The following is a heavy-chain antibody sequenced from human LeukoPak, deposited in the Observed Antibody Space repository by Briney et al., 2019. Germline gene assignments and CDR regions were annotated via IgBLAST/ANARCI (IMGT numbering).Heavy chain of an antibody. J-gene: IGHJ4*02. V-gene: IGHV3-66*01. Sequence: GGSLRLSCAASGFTVSSNYMSWVRQAPGKGLEWVSVIYSGGRTYYADSVKGRFTISRDNSKNPLYLQMNSLRAEDTAVYYCARGALYGGSCFDSWGQGTLVTVSS. CDR3: ARGALYGGSCFDS. CDR2: IYSGGRT. D-gene: IGHD4/OR15-4a*01. CDR1: GFTVSSNY.